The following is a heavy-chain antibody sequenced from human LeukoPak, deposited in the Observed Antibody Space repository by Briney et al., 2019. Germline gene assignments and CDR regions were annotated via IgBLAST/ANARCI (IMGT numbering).Heavy chain of an antibody. Sequence: SETLSLTCTVSGGSISSYYWSWIRQPPGKGLEWIGYIYTSGSTNYNPSLKSRVTISVDTSKNQFSLKLSSVTAADTAVYYCARHAYRTYYFWSGYLAWFDPWGQGTLVTVSS. D-gene: IGHD3-3*01. V-gene: IGHV4-4*09. J-gene: IGHJ5*02. CDR2: IYTSGST. CDR1: GGSISSYY. CDR3: ARHAYRTYYFWSGYLAWFDP.